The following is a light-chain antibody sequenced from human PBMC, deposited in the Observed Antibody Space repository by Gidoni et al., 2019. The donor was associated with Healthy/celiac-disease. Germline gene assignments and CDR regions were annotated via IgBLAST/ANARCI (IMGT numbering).Light chain of an antibody. J-gene: IGKJ2*01. V-gene: IGKV3-15*01. CDR1: QSVSSN. CDR2: GAS. Sequence: EIVMTQSPATLSVSTGERATLSCRASQSVSSNLAWYQQKPGQAPSLLIYGASTRATGIPARFSGSGSGTEFTLTISSLQSEDFAVYYCQQYTRGYTFGQGTKLEIK. CDR3: QQYTRGYT.